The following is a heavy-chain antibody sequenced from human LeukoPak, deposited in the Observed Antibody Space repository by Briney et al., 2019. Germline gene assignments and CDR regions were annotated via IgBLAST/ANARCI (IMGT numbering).Heavy chain of an antibody. Sequence: ASVKVSCKASGYTFGISWVRQAPGQGLEGMGWISGYNGNTNYAQKLQGRVTMNTDTSTSTAYMELRSLRSDDTAVYYCARDSRDYYYYYMDVWGKGTTVTVSS. CDR2: ISGYNGNT. CDR1: GYTFG. CDR3: ARDSRDYYYYYMDV. J-gene: IGHJ6*03. V-gene: IGHV1-18*01.